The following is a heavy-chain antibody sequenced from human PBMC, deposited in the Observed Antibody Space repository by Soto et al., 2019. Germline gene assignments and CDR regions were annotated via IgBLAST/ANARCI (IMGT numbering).Heavy chain of an antibody. D-gene: IGHD3-9*01. CDR3: ARGSLDYDILTGLLPQYYFDY. J-gene: IGHJ4*02. CDR2: IYYSGST. CDR1: GGSISSGGYY. Sequence: QVQLQESGPGLVKPSQTLSLTCTVSGGSISSGGYYWSWIRQHPGKGLEWIGYIYYSGSTYYNPSLKSRVTISVDTSKNQFSLKLSSVTAADTAVYYCARGSLDYDILTGLLPQYYFDYWGQGTLVTVSS. V-gene: IGHV4-31*03.